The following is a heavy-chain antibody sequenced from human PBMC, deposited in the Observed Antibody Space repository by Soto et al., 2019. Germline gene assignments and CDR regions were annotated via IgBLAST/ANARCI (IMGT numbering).Heavy chain of an antibody. J-gene: IGHJ4*02. Sequence: GGSLRLSCAASGFTFSSYGMHWVRQAPGKGLEWVAVISYDGSNKYYADSVKGRFTISRDNSKNTLYLQMNSLRAEDTAVYYCAKDMAAAFDYWGQGTLVTVSS. D-gene: IGHD6-19*01. CDR3: AKDMAAAFDY. CDR1: GFTFSSYG. CDR2: ISYDGSNK. V-gene: IGHV3-30*18.